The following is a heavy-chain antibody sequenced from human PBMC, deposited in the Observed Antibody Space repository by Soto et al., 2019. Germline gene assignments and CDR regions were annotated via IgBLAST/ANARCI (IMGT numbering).Heavy chain of an antibody. CDR2: ITGSGGGT. CDR3: AKASAYGSGSLDY. J-gene: IGHJ4*02. CDR1: GFTFSGYA. V-gene: IGHV3-23*01. Sequence: GGSLRLSCVASGFTFSGYAMTWVRQAPGTGLEWVSVITGSGGGTYYADSVKGRFTISRDNSKNTLYVQMNSLRAEDTAIYYCAKASAYGSGSLDYWGQGALVTVSS. D-gene: IGHD3-10*01.